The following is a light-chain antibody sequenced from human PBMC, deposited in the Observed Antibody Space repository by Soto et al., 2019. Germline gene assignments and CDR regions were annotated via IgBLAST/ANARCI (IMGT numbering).Light chain of an antibody. Sequence: QPVLTQPPSVSGAPGQRVTVSCTGSSSNIGAGYDLHWYQQLPGTAPKLLIYGNSNRPSGVPDRFSGSKSGTSASLAITGLQAEDEADYYCQSYDSSLSGWGFGGGTKLTVL. V-gene: IGLV1-40*01. CDR2: GNS. CDR3: QSYDSSLSGWG. J-gene: IGLJ3*02. CDR1: SSNIGAGYD.